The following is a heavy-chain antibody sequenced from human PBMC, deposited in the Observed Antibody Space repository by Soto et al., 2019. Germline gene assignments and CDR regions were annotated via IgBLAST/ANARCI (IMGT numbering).Heavy chain of an antibody. CDR3: AKSASNRYYGQFDL. CDR2: INHFGSP. J-gene: IGHJ5*02. V-gene: IGHV4-34*01. CDR1: NGSFMGYY. Sequence: QVQLRQWGAGLLQPSETLSLTCGVYNGSFMGYYWSWVRQSPGKGLEWIGEINHFGSPNYNPSLKSRVDISIDTSKQQFSLTLRSLTAADTGVYYCAKSASNRYYGQFDLWGRGTVVTVS. D-gene: IGHD3-10*01.